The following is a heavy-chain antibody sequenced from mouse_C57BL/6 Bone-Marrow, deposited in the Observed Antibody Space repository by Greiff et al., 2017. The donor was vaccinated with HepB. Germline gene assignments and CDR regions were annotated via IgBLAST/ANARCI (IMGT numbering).Heavy chain of an antibody. Sequence: QVQLQQSGAELARPGASVKLSCKASGYTFTSYGISWVKQRTGQGLEWIGEIYPRSGNTYYNEKFKGKATLTADKSSSTAYMERRSLTSEDSAVYFCARCPLCLYAMDYWGQGTSVTVSS. V-gene: IGHV1-81*01. J-gene: IGHJ4*01. CDR3: ARCPLCLYAMDY. CDR1: GYTFTSYG. CDR2: IYPRSGNT. D-gene: IGHD1-1*02.